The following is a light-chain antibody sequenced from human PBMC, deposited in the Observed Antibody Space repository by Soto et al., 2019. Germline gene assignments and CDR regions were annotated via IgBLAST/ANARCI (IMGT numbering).Light chain of an antibody. CDR3: CSYAGPHTLYV. CDR2: DVS. CDR1: SRDVGGYYY. V-gene: IGLV2-11*01. Sequence: QSVLTQPRSVSGSPGQSVTISCTGTSRDVGGYYYVSWYQQHPGKAPKVIVYDVSQRPSGVPDRFSGSKSGNTASLTISGLQGEGEAEYYCCSYAGPHTLYVFGNGTKVTVL. J-gene: IGLJ1*01.